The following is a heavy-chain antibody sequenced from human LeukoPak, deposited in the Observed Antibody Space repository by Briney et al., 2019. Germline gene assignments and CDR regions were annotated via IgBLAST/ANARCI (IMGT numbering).Heavy chain of an antibody. J-gene: IGHJ6*03. CDR3: ARAPGGWHPYYYYYMDV. V-gene: IGHV1-69*05. CDR1: GGTFSSYA. D-gene: IGHD6-19*01. CDR2: IIPIFGTA. Sequence: GASVKVSCKASGGTFSSYAISWVRQAPGQGLEWMGGIIPIFGTANYAQKFQGRVTITTDESTSTAYMELSSLRSEDTAVYYCARAPGGWHPYYYYYMDVWGKGTTVTVSS.